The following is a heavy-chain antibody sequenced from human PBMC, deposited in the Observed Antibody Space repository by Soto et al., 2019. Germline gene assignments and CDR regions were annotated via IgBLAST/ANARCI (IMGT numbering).Heavy chain of an antibody. V-gene: IGHV1-69*06. J-gene: IGHJ4*02. CDR2: IIPIFGTA. CDR3: ARSSYYDSSGYLNPYFDY. CDR1: GGTFSSYA. Sequence: QVQLVQSGAEVKKPGSSVKVSCKASGGTFSSYAISWVRQAPGQGLERMGGIIPIFGTANYAQKFQGRVTITADKSTSTAYMELSSLRSEDTAVYYCARSSYYDSSGYLNPYFDYWGQGTLVTVSS. D-gene: IGHD3-22*01.